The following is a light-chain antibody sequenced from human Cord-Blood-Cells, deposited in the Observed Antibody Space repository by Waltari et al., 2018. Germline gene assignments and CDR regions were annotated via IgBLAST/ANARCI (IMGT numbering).Light chain of an antibody. J-gene: IGLJ3*02. V-gene: IGLV3-19*01. Sequence: SSELTQDPAVSVALGQTVRITCQGDSLRIYYASWYQQKPGQAPVLCIYGKNNRPSGIPDRFSVSSSGNTAYLTITGAQAEDEADYYCNSRDSSGNHLVFGGGTKLTVL. CDR3: NSRDSSGNHLV. CDR1: SLRIYY. CDR2: GKN.